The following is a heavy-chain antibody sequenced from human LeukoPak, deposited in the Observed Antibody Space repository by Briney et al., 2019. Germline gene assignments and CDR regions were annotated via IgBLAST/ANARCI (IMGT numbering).Heavy chain of an antibody. V-gene: IGHV3-23*01. CDR2: ISGSGGST. CDR3: AKGGPSGWIQLWLLIFDY. Sequence: PGGSLRLSCAASGFTFSSYAMSWVRQAPGKGLEWVSAISGSGGSTYYADSVKGRFTTSRDNSKNTLYLQMNSLRAEDTAVYYCAKGGPSGWIQLWLLIFDYWGQGTLVTVSS. J-gene: IGHJ4*02. D-gene: IGHD5-18*01. CDR1: GFTFSSYA.